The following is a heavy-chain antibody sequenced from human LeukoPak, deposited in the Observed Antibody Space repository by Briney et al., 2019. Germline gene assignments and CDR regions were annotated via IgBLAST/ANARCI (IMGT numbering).Heavy chain of an antibody. V-gene: IGHV3-15*04. Sequence: GGSLRLSCAASGLTFTNAWMNWVRQAPGKGLEWVGRIASKTDGGTTDYAAPVKGRFTISRDDSKNTLFLQMNSLKTEDTAVYYCTTGIRGDCGQGTLVTVFS. CDR1: GLTFTNAW. CDR2: IASKTDGGTT. CDR3: TTGIRGD. J-gene: IGHJ4*02.